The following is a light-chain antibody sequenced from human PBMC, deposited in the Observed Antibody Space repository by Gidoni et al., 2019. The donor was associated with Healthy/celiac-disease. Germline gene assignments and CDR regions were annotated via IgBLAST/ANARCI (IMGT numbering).Light chain of an antibody. CDR1: QSVSSN. CDR3: QQYNNWPPYT. CDR2: GAS. Sequence: EIVMTQSPATLSVSPGERATLSCSASQSVSSNLAWYQQKPGQAPRLIIYGASTSATGIPTRCSGSGSGTEFTITISSLQYEDFAVYYCQQYNNWPPYTFGQGTKLEIK. J-gene: IGKJ2*01. V-gene: IGKV3-15*01.